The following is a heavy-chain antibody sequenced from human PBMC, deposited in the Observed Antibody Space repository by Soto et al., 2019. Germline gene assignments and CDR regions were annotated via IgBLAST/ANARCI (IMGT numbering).Heavy chain of an antibody. D-gene: IGHD3-10*01. CDR3: AREAASDPSFYYHYMDV. CDR2: MNPDSGNT. V-gene: IGHV1-8*01. Sequence: QEQLVQSGAEVKKPGAPVKVSCKASGYTFSNYNINWVRQASGQGLEWMGWMNPDSGNTGYAEKFQGRVTMTRISSISTAYMELSGLRSEDTAVYYCAREAASDPSFYYHYMDVWGKGTTVTVSS. J-gene: IGHJ6*03. CDR1: GYTFSNYN.